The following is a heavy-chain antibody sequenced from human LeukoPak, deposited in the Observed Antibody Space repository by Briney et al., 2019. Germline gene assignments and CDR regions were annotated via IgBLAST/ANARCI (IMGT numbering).Heavy chain of an antibody. V-gene: IGHV3-48*04. CDR3: ARGGAVMGYDY. CDR2: ISSSSSTI. D-gene: IGHD2-8*01. J-gene: IGHJ4*02. Sequence: TGGSLRLSCAASGFTLSSYSMNWVRQAPGKGLEWVSYISSSSSTIYYADSVKGRFTISRDNAKNSLYLQMNSLRAEDTAVYYCARGGAVMGYDYWGQGTLVTVSS. CDR1: GFTLSSYS.